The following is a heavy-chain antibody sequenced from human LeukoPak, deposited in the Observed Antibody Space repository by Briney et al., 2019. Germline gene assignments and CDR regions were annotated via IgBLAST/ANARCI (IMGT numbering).Heavy chain of an antibody. J-gene: IGHJ4*02. CDR2: ISHSGST. Sequence: SETLSLTCAVYDGSFRGYYWSWIRQPPGKGLEWIGEISHSGSTNYNPSLKSRVTISVDTSKNQFSLKVSSVTAADTAVYFCARGRNYVVYYDSSGHRRGYYFDYWGQGTLVTVSS. CDR1: DGSFRGYY. D-gene: IGHD3-22*01. CDR3: ARGRNYVVYYDSSGHRRGYYFDY. V-gene: IGHV4-34*01.